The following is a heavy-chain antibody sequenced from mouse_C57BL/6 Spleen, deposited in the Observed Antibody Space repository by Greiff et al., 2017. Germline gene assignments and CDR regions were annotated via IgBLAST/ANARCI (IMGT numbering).Heavy chain of an antibody. CDR1: GYTFTSYW. CDR2: INPSSGYT. V-gene: IGHV1-7*01. Sequence: VQLQQSGAELAKPGASVKLSCKASGYTFTSYWMHWVKQRPGQGLEWIGYINPSSGYTKYNQKFKDKATLTADKSSSTAYMQLSSLTYEDSAVYYCADPYDYDGAWFAYWGQGTLVTVSA. J-gene: IGHJ3*01. CDR3: ADPYDYDGAWFAY. D-gene: IGHD2-4*01.